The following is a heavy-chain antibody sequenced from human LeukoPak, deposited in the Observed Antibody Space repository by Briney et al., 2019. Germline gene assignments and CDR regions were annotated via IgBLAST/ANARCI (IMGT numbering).Heavy chain of an antibody. CDR1: GGTFSSYA. Sequence: ASVKVSCKASGGTFSSYAISWVRQAPGQGLEWMGGIIPIFGTANYAQKFQGRVTITTDESTSTAYMELSSLRSEDTAVYYCAATLITTVHAFDIWGQGTMVTVSS. J-gene: IGHJ3*02. CDR2: IIPIFGTA. D-gene: IGHD3-10*01. CDR3: AATLITTVHAFDI. V-gene: IGHV1-69*05.